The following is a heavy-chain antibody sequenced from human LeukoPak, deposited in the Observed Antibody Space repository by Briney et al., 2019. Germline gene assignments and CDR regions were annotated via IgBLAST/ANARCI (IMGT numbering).Heavy chain of an antibody. V-gene: IGHV5-51*01. CDR1: GYSFTNHY. CDR2: VYPGDSDT. D-gene: IGHD3-10*01. CDR3: ARRGYGSGNYYYPN. J-gene: IGHJ4*02. Sequence: GESLKISCKGSGYSFTNHYIGWVRLMPGKGLEWMGIVYPGDSDTRYSPSIQGQVTISADKSISTAYLQWSSLKASDTAMYYCARRGYGSGNYYYPNWGQGTLVTVSS.